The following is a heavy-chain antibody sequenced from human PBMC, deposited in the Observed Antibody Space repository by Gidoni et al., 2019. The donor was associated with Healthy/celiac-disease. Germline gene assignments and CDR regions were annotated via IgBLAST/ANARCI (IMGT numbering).Heavy chain of an antibody. Sequence: QLQLQESGPGLVKPSETLSLTCTVSGGSISSSSYYWGWIRQPPGKGLEWIGSIYYSGSTYYSPSLKSRVTISVDTSKNQFSLKLTSVTAADTAVYYCARHLNMIVLASFDYWGQGTLVTVSS. CDR2: IYYSGST. V-gene: IGHV4-39*01. J-gene: IGHJ4*02. CDR1: GGSISSSSYY. CDR3: ARHLNMIVLASFDY. D-gene: IGHD3-22*01.